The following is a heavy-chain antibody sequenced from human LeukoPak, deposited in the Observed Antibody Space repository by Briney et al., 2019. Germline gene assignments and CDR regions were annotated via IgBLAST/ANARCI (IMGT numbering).Heavy chain of an antibody. CDR1: GHTLSDLT. J-gene: IGHJ4*02. V-gene: IGHV1-24*01. D-gene: IGHD3-3*01. CDR2: FDPGNGEI. CDR3: AAGGLYDLLPY. Sequence: GASAKVSCKVSGHTLSDLTMHWVRQAPGKGLEWMGGFDPGNGEIIYAQKFQGRVTMTEDASTDTAYMELSSLKSEDTAVYYCAAGGLYDLLPYWGQGTLVTVSS.